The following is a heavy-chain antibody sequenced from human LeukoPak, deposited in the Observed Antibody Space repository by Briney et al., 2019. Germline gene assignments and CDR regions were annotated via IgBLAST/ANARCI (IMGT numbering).Heavy chain of an antibody. V-gene: IGHV1-69*05. CDR2: IIPIFGTA. CDR3: STDYGSGSSTFRSFDP. D-gene: IGHD3-10*01. J-gene: IGHJ5*02. Sequence: VASVKVSCKASGGTFSSYAISWVRQAPGQGLEWMGRIIPIFGTANYAQKFQGRVTITTDESTSTAYMELSSLRSEDTAVYYCSTDYGSGSSTFRSFDPWGQGTLVTGSS. CDR1: GGTFSSYA.